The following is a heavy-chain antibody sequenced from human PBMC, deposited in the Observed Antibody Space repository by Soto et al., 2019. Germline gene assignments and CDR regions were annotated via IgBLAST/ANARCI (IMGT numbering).Heavy chain of an antibody. CDR2: IIPIFGTA. CDR3: ARDQDVDTAMVTYYYYGMDV. D-gene: IGHD5-18*01. V-gene: IGHV1-69*13. CDR1: GGTFSSYA. J-gene: IGHJ6*02. Sequence: SVKVSCKASGGTFSSYAISWVRQAPGQGLEWMGGIIPIFGTANYAQKFQGRVTITADESTSTAYMELSSLRSEDTAVYYCARDQDVDTAMVTYYYYGMDVWGQGTAVTVSS.